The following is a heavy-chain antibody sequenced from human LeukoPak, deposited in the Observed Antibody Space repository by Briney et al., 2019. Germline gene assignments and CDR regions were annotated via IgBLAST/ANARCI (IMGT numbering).Heavy chain of an antibody. CDR1: GYTFTSYG. CDR3: ARGYLGQAAAGDY. Sequence: GASVKVSCKASGYTFTSYGINWVRQAPGQGLEWMGWISGYNGNTNYAQILQGRFTMTTDTSTSTAYMELRSLRSDDTAVHYCARGYLGQAAAGDYWGQGTLVTVSS. D-gene: IGHD6-13*01. V-gene: IGHV1-18*01. J-gene: IGHJ4*02. CDR2: ISGYNGNT.